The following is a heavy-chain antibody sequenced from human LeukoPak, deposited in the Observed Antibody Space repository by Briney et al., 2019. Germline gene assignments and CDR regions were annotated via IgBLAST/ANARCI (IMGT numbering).Heavy chain of an antibody. J-gene: IGHJ4*02. CDR3: ASRYDYSNYIDY. V-gene: IGHV4-39*01. CDR2: IYYSGST. Sequence: PSETLSLTCTVSGGSISSSNYYWGWIRQPPGKGLEWIGTIYYSGSTYYNPSLKSRVTISVDTSKNQFSLKLSSVTAADTAVYYCASRYDYSNYIDYWGQGTLVTVSS. CDR1: GGSISSSNYY. D-gene: IGHD4-11*01.